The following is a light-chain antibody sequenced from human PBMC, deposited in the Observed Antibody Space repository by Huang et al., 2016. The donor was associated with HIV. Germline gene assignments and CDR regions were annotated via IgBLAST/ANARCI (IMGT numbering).Light chain of an antibody. V-gene: IGKV1-39*01. Sequence: DIQMTQSPFSLSASVGDGVTFTCRASQSISTNLNWFQQKPGKAPQLLIYAASSLQGGVPSRFSGSGSGTDFTLTINSLQPEDFATYYCQQSYNTPRTFGQGTKLEIK. CDR3: QQSYNTPRT. J-gene: IGKJ2*01. CDR1: QSISTN. CDR2: AAS.